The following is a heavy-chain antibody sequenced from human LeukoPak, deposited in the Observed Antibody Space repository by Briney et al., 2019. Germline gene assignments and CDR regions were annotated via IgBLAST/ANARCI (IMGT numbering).Heavy chain of an antibody. V-gene: IGHV4-39*01. D-gene: IGHD3-16*02. CDR2: IYYSGST. CDR1: GGSINSSSYY. J-gene: IGHJ4*02. CDR3: ARGVNDYVWGSYRYTTQPRFDY. Sequence: PSETLSLTCTVSGGSINSSSYYWGWIRQPPGKGLEWIGSIYYSGSTYYNLSLKSRVTISVGTSKNQFSLKLSSVTAADTAVYYCARGVNDYVWGSYRYTTQPRFDYWGQGTLVTVSS.